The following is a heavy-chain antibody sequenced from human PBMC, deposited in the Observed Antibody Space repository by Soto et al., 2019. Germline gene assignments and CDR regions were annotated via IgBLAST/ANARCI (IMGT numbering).Heavy chain of an antibody. CDR1: GGTFSSYA. CDR2: IIPIFGTA. V-gene: IGHV1-69*13. CDR3: ARVAELDFGRAFDY. J-gene: IGHJ4*02. Sequence: ASVKVSCKASGGTFSSYAISWVRQAPGQGLEWMGGIIPIFGTANYAQKFQGRVTITADESTSTAYMELSSLRSEDTAVYYCARVAELDFGRAFDYWGQGTLVTVSS. D-gene: IGHD1-26*01.